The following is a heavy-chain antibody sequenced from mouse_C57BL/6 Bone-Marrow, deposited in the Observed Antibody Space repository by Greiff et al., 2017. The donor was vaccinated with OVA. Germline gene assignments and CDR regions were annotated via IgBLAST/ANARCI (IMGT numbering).Heavy chain of an antibody. CDR1: GFTFSDYY. Sequence: EVHLVESGGGLVQPGGSLKLSCAASGFTFSDYYMYWVRQTPEKRLEWVAYISNGGGSTYYPDTVKGRFTISRDNAKNTLYLQMSRLKSEDTAMYYCARDYDYDGDLSMDYWGQGTSVTVSS. V-gene: IGHV5-12*01. CDR2: ISNGGGST. J-gene: IGHJ4*01. D-gene: IGHD2-4*01. CDR3: ARDYDYDGDLSMDY.